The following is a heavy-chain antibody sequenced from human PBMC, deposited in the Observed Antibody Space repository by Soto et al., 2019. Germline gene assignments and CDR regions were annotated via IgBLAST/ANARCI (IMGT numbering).Heavy chain of an antibody. CDR2: INPAGTVQ. CDR1: GLTFSISW. V-gene: IGHV3-7*01. CDR3: ATANTPYAFDM. J-gene: IGHJ3*02. Sequence: VQLVESGGGLVQPGESLRLSCAASGLTFSISWMTWVRQAPGEGLEWVSNINPAGTVQQYADSVKERFTISRDNDKNSLFLQMSGLRVEDTAVYYCATANTPYAFDMWGQGTMVTVSS.